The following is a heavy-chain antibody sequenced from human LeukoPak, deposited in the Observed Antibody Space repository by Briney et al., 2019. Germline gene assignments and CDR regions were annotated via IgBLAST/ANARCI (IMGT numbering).Heavy chain of an antibody. CDR1: GFTFSSYA. Sequence: GGSLRLSCAASGFTFSSYAMHWVRQAPGKGPEYVSAISSDGGSTYYANSVKGRFTISRYNSKNTLYLQMGSLRAEDMAVYYCARDPGNSGGFDYWGQGTLVTASS. V-gene: IGHV3-64*01. J-gene: IGHJ4*02. D-gene: IGHD2/OR15-2a*01. CDR3: ARDPGNSGGFDY. CDR2: ISSDGGST.